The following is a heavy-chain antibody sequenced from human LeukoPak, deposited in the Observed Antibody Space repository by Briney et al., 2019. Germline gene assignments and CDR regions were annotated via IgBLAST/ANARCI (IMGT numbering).Heavy chain of an antibody. J-gene: IGHJ5*02. CDR2: INPNSGGT. D-gene: IGHD2-8*01. V-gene: IGHV1-2*06. CDR1: GYTFTGYY. Sequence: GASVKVSCKASGYTFTGYYMHWVRQAPGQGLEWMGRINPNSGGTNYAQKFQGRVTMTRDTSISTAYMELSRLRSDDTAVYYCARDKYCTNGVCTNWFDPWGQGTLVTVSS. CDR3: ARDKYCTNGVCTNWFDP.